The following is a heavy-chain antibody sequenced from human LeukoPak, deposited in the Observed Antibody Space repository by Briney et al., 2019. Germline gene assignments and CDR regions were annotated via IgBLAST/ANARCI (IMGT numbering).Heavy chain of an antibody. CDR2: ISYNGSQI. V-gene: IGHV3-64*01. CDR1: GFTFSIYA. J-gene: IGHJ4*02. D-gene: IGHD6-19*01. CDR3: VRDRGGSGWYYFDY. Sequence: GESLRLSCAASGFTFSIYAMHWVRQAPGKGLEHVSGISYNGSQIYYGNSVKDRFTISRDNAKNTVYLQMASLRVDDMAVYYCVRDRGGSGWYYFDYWGQGTLVTVSS.